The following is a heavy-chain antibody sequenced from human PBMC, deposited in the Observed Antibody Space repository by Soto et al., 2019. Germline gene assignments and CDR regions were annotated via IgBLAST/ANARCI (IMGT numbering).Heavy chain of an antibody. CDR2: INHSGST. CDR3: ARGRYRGTSCYFY. CDR1: GGSFSGYY. D-gene: IGHD2-2*01. V-gene: IGHV4-34*01. Sequence: SETLSLTCAVYGGSFSGYYWSWIRQPPGKGLEWIGEINHSGSTNYNPSLKSRVTISVDTSKNQFPLKLSSVTAADTAVYYCARGRYRGTSCYFYWGQGTLVTVSS. J-gene: IGHJ4*02.